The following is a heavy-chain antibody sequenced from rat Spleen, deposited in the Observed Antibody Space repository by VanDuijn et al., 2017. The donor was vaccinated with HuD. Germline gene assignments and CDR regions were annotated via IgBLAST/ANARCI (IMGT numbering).Heavy chain of an antibody. Sequence: EVQLAESGVGLVQPGRSLILSCAASGFTLSDYYMAWVRPAPNNGMSWVASIIYEGSSTYYGDSVKGRFTISRDNAKSTLYLQMNSLRSEETATYYCARQPGLVPDFGYWGQGVMVTVSS. CDR3: ARQPGLVPDFGY. CDR1: GFTLSDYY. D-gene: IGHD3-8*01. CDR2: IIYEGSST. V-gene: IGHV5-22*01. J-gene: IGHJ2*01.